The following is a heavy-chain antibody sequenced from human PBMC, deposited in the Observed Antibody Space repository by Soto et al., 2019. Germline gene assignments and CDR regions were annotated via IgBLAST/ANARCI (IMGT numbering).Heavy chain of an antibody. V-gene: IGHV3-23*01. Sequence: DVQLLESGGGWVQPGGSLRLSCAASGFRFSTYAMSWVRQAPGKGLEWVSVMSGSGSGTYYADSVKGRFTISRDNSKNTLYLQMNSLRAEDTAVYYCVRQAKLTTVTANVGYYYGLDVWGRGTTVTVSS. D-gene: IGHD4-4*01. CDR3: VRQAKLTTVTANVGYYYGLDV. J-gene: IGHJ6*02. CDR1: GFRFSTYA. CDR2: MSGSGSGT.